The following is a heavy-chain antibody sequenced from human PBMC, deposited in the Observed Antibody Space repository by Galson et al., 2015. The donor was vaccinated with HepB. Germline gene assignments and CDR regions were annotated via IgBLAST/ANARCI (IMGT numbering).Heavy chain of an antibody. CDR1: GFTFDDYG. V-gene: IGHV3-20*04. CDR3: ARDYCSGGGCYYFDY. D-gene: IGHD2-15*01. Sequence: SLRLSRAASGFTFDDYGMIWVRQVPGKGLEWVSAINWNGGSTSYADSVKGRFTISRDNAKNSLYLQMNSLRAEDTALYYCARDYCSGGGCYYFDYWGQGTLVTVSS. CDR2: INWNGGST. J-gene: IGHJ4*02.